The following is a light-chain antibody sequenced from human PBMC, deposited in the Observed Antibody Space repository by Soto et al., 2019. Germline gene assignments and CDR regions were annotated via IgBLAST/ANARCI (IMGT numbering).Light chain of an antibody. J-gene: IGKJ1*01. V-gene: IGKV3-20*01. Sequence: EIVXXQSPVTLSLSPGERATLSCRASQSVSNNYLAWYQQKPGQAPRLLIYGASNRATGIPDRFSGSGSGTDFPLTISSLESDDFAVYYCQQYENWPRTFGQGTKVDI. CDR1: QSVSNNY. CDR2: GAS. CDR3: QQYENWPRT.